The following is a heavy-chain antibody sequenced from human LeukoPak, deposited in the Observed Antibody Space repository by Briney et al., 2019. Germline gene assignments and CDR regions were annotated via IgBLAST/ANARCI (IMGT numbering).Heavy chain of an antibody. CDR1: GFTFSSYS. CDR3: ARVFALGATFAFDI. V-gene: IGHV3-21*01. CDR2: ISSSSSYI. J-gene: IGHJ3*02. Sequence: GGSLRLSCAASGFTFSSYSMNWVRQAPGKGLEWVSSISSSSSYIYYADSVKGRFTISRDNAKNSLYLQMNSLRAEDTAVYYCARVFALGATFAFDIWGQGTMVTVSS. D-gene: IGHD1-26*01.